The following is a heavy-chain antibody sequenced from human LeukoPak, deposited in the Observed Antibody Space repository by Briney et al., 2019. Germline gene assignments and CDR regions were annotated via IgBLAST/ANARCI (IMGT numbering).Heavy chain of an antibody. CDR2: ISYTGNT. D-gene: IGHD6-13*01. Sequence: SETLSLTCTVSGGSISSYYWSWIRQPPGKGLEWIGYISYTGNTKYNPSLKSRITMSVDTSKIRFSLRLRSVTAADTAVYYCARHRRDVQLVGHSALDVWGQGTTVTVSS. J-gene: IGHJ6*02. V-gene: IGHV4-59*08. CDR3: ARHRRDVQLVGHSALDV. CDR1: GGSISSYY.